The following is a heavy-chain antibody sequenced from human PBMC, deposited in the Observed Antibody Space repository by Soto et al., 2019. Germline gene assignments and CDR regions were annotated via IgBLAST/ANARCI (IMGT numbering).Heavy chain of an antibody. CDR1: GFTFTSSA. CDR2: IVVGSGNT. Sequence: SVKVSCKASGFTFTSSAMQWVRQARGQRLEWIGWIVVGSGNTNYAQKFQERATITRDMSTSTAYMELSSLRSEDTAVYYCASIDYVWGSYRASPPYNWFDPWGQGTLVTVSS. CDR3: ASIDYVWGSYRASPPYNWFDP. V-gene: IGHV1-58*02. D-gene: IGHD3-16*02. J-gene: IGHJ5*02.